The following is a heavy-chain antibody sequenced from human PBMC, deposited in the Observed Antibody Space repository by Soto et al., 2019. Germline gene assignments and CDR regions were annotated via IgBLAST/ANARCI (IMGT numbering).Heavy chain of an antibody. V-gene: IGHV1-18*01. J-gene: IGHJ2*01. D-gene: IGHD3-3*01. CDR2: ISAYNGNT. CDR3: ARTYYDFWSGYYTVYWYFDL. CDR1: CYTFTSYG. Sequence: SVKVSLKASCYTFTSYGISWVRQAPGQGLEWMGWISAYNGNTNYAQKLQGRVTMTTDTSTSTAYMELRSPRSDDTAVYYCARTYYDFWSGYYTVYWYFDLWGRGTLVTVSS.